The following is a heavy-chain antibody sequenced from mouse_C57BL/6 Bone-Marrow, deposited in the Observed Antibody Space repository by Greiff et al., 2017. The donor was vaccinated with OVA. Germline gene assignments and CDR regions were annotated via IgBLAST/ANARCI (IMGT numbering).Heavy chain of an antibody. D-gene: IGHD1-1*01. V-gene: IGHV7-3*01. Sequence: EVMLVESGGGLVQPGGSLSLSCAASGFTFTDYYMSWVRQPPGKALEWLGFIRNKANGYTTEYSASVKGQFTISRDNSQSILYLQMNALRAEDSATCYCARRITRDAMDYWGQGTSDTVSS. CDR2: IRNKANGYTT. CDR3: ARRITRDAMDY. J-gene: IGHJ4*01. CDR1: GFTFTDYY.